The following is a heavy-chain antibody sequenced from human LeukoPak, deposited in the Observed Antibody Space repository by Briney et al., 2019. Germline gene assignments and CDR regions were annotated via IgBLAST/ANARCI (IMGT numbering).Heavy chain of an antibody. Sequence: GGSLRLSCAASGFTFSSYWMSWVRQAPGKGLEWVANIKQDGSEKYYVDSVKGRFTISRDNAKNSLYLQMNSLRAEDTAVYYCARVRGDYGDYFDYWGQGTLVTVSS. CDR2: IKQDGSEK. CDR3: ARVRGDYGDYFDY. V-gene: IGHV3-7*01. J-gene: IGHJ4*02. D-gene: IGHD4-17*01. CDR1: GFTFSSYW.